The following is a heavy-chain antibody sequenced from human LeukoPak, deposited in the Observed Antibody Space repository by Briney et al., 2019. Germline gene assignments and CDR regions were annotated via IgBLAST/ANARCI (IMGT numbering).Heavy chain of an antibody. V-gene: IGHV3-23*01. D-gene: IGHD3-22*01. Sequence: GGSLRLSCAASGFTFSSYAMSWVRQAPGKGLEWVSAIRDSGSSTHYADSVKGRFTTSRDNSKNTLLLQMNSLRAEDTALYYCARGHDSSGYGYFDYWGQGTLVTVSS. CDR2: IRDSGSST. CDR3: ARGHDSSGYGYFDY. J-gene: IGHJ4*02. CDR1: GFTFSSYA.